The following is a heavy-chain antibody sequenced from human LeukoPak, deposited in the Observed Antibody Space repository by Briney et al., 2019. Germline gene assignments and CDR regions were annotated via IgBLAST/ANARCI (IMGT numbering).Heavy chain of an antibody. D-gene: IGHD5-18*01. V-gene: IGHV3-30*14. J-gene: IGHJ4*02. CDR3: AREAYNYGQYYFDN. CDR2: ISYDGSNK. Sequence: GGSLRLSCAASGFTFNSYAIHWVRQAPGKGLEWVAVISYDGSNKYYADSVKGRFTISRDNSKNTVYLQMSSLRAEDTAVYYCAREAYNYGQYYFDNWGQGTLVTVSS. CDR1: GFTFNSYA.